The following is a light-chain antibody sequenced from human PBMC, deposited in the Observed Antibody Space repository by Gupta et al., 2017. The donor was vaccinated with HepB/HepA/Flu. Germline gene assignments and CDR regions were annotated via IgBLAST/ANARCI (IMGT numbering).Light chain of an antibody. CDR1: QSVDNY. V-gene: IGKV3-11*01. J-gene: IGKJ5*01. Sequence: VFTPSPSTLSSSPGERATLSCRASQSVDNYLAWYQQKPGQEPRLHMYDVSNRDPGVASRFSGSGSGTDLTLTISTREPEDFAIYFCQQRSYWHRLTFGQGTRLEIK. CDR2: DVS. CDR3: QQRSYWHRLT.